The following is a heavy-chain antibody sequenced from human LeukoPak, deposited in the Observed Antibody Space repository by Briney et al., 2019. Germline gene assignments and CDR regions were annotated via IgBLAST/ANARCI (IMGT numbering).Heavy chain of an antibody. CDR3: ARTAPGDIVVVPGAPMGDY. D-gene: IGHD2-2*01. CDR1: GFTFSDFW. V-gene: IGHV3-30*02. Sequence: PGGSLRLSCAASGFTFSDFWMHWVRQAPGTGLEGVAFIRYDGSNKYYADSVKGRFTISRDNSKNTLYLQMNSLRAEDTAVYYCARTAPGDIVVVPGAPMGDYWGQGTLVTVSS. CDR2: IRYDGSNK. J-gene: IGHJ4*02.